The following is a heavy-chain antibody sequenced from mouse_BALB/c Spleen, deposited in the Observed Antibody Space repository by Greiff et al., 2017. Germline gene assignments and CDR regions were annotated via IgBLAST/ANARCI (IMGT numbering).Heavy chain of an antibody. J-gene: IGHJ4*01. CDR3: ARFGYGYAIDY. D-gene: IGHD2-2*01. CDR2: ISYSGST. CDR1: GYSFTSDYV. V-gene: IGHV3-2*02. Sequence: EVQLVESGPGLVEPSQSLSLTCTVSGYSFTSDYVWYGSRQPAGDLLEWMGDISYSGSTSYNTSLKRRITITRDTSKYQFFLQLNSVTTEATATYYCARFGYGYAIDYWGQGTSVTVSS.